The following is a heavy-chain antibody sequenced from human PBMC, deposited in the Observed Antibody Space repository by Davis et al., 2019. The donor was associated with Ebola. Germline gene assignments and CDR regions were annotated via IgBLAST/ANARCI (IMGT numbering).Heavy chain of an antibody. CDR2: ISGDSLYT. CDR3: AKEGSRIAVAALDY. J-gene: IGHJ4*02. V-gene: IGHV3-11*05. Sequence: GESLKISCAASGFTFTDYYMGWIRQAPGKGLEWVSYISGDSLYTNYADSVKGRFTISRDNAKNSLYLQMNSLRAEDTALYYCAKEGSRIAVAALDYWGQGTLVTVSS. CDR1: GFTFTDYY. D-gene: IGHD6-19*01.